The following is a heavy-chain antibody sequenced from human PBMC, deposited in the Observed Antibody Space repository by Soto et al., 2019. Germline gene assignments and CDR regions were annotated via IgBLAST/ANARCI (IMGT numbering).Heavy chain of an antibody. V-gene: IGHV3-30-3*01. D-gene: IGHD2-15*01. CDR1: EFTFTSYA. CDR3: ARPIARWSYDYVMDV. CDR2: ISFDGTSE. J-gene: IGHJ6*02. Sequence: QLVESGGRGVQPGRSLRLSCAASEFTFTSYAMHWVRQAPGRGLEWVALISFDGTSEYYAESVKGRFIISRDSSETMVYLQMNSLRPDGTAIYYCARPIARWSYDYVMDVWGQGTTVTVSS.